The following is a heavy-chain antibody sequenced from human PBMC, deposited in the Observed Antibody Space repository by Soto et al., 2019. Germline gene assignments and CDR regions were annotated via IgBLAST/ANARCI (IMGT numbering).Heavy chain of an antibody. D-gene: IGHD5-18*01. Sequence: PSETLSLTCAVSGYSISSGYYWGWIRQPPGKGLEWIGSIYHSGSTYYNPSLKSRVTISVDTSKNQFSLKLSSVTAADTAVYYCARQYSYGYLVYWGQGTLVTV. V-gene: IGHV4-38-2*01. CDR1: GYSISSGYY. J-gene: IGHJ4*02. CDR2: IYHSGST. CDR3: ARQYSYGYLVY.